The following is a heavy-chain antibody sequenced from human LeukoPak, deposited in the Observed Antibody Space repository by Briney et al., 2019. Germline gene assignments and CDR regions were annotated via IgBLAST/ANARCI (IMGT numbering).Heavy chain of an antibody. Sequence: ASVKVSCKASGYNFRNYVIGWVRQAPRQGLEWMGWITAGNGNTNYAQKVQGRVTMTTDTSTRTAYMELRSLRSDATAVYFCARDSARGYSYGYNAFDIWGQGTMVTVSS. D-gene: IGHD5-18*01. CDR1: GYNFRNYV. V-gene: IGHV1-18*01. CDR2: ITAGNGNT. CDR3: ARDSARGYSYGYNAFDI. J-gene: IGHJ3*02.